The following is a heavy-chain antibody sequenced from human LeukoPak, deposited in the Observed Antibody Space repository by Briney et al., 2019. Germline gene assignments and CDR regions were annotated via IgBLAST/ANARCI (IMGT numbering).Heavy chain of an antibody. D-gene: IGHD3-16*02. CDR3: ARGGLGELSLRYMDV. J-gene: IGHJ6*03. CDR1: GGSISSYY. Sequence: PSETLSLTCTVSGGSISSYYWSWIRQPAGKGLEWIGRIYASGSTNYNPSLKSRVTMSVDTSKNQFSLKLSSVTAADTAVYYCARGGLGELSLRYMDVWGKGTTVTISS. CDR2: IYASGST. V-gene: IGHV4-4*07.